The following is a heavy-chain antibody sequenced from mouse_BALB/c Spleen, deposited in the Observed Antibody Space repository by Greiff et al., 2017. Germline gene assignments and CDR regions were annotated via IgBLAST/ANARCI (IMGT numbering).Heavy chain of an antibody. CDR2: INPSNGGT. J-gene: IGHJ4*01. CDR3: TRYYRYDFYAMDY. Sequence: QVQLKESGAELVKPGASVKLSCKASGYTFTSYYMYWVKQRPGQGLEWIGEINPSNGGTNFNEKFKSKATLTVDKSSSTAYMQLSSLTSEDSAVYYCTRYYRYDFYAMDYWGQGTSVTVSS. CDR1: GYTFTSYY. V-gene: IGHV1S81*02. D-gene: IGHD2-14*01.